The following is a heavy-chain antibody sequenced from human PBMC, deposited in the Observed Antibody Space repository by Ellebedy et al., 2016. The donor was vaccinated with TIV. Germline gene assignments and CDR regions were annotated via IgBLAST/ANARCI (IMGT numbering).Heavy chain of an antibody. Sequence: MPSETLSLTCTVSGGSISSDNYYWNWIRQHPGKGLEWIGYIYSSGSTYYNPSLKSRITMSIDTSKNQFSLNLNSVTAADTAVYYCEGSGWFVVDYWGQGTPVTVSS. CDR3: EGSGWFVVDY. V-gene: IGHV4-30-4*08. D-gene: IGHD6-19*01. CDR2: IYSSGST. J-gene: IGHJ4*02. CDR1: GGSISSDNYY.